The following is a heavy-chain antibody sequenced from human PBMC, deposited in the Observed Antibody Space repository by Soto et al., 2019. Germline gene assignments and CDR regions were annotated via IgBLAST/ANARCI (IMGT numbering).Heavy chain of an antibody. CDR2: IYYSGST. CDR1: GGSISSGGYY. D-gene: IGHD4-4*01. J-gene: IGHJ4*02. V-gene: IGHV4-31*03. CDR3: ARGHDYSNYFDY. Sequence: PSETLSLTCTVSGGSISSGGYYWSWIRQHPGKGLEWIGYIYYSGSTYYNPSLKSRVTISVDTSKNQFSLKLSSVTAADTAVYYCARGHDYSNYFDYWGQGTLVTVSS.